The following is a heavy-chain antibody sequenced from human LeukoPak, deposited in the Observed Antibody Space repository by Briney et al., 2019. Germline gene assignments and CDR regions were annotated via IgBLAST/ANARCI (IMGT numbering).Heavy chain of an antibody. D-gene: IGHD3-10*01. Sequence: GESLKISCKASGYSFTGYWIGWVRQMPGKGLEWMGIIDPGDSDTRYSPSFQGQVTISADKSFSTAYLQWNSLKASDTAIYYCARSDQLKWFGDPRRPYYYGMDVWGQGTTVTVSS. CDR1: GYSFTGYW. CDR3: ARSDQLKWFGDPRRPYYYGMDV. CDR2: IDPGDSDT. V-gene: IGHV5-51*01. J-gene: IGHJ6*02.